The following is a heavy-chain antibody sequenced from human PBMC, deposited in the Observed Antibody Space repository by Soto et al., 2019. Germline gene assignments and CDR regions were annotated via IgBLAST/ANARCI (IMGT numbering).Heavy chain of an antibody. CDR3: AAPTSCSGGSCPIDY. CDR1: GGIFSSYA. CDR2: IIRFFGTA. D-gene: IGHD2-15*01. J-gene: IGHJ4*02. Sequence: QVQLVQSGAEVKKPGSSVKVSCKASGGIFSSYATNWMRQAPGQGLEWMGGIIRFFGTANYAQKFQGRVTISADESTDTVYMELTSLRSEDTAVYYCAAPTSCSGGSCPIDYWGQGTLVTVSS. V-gene: IGHV1-69*12.